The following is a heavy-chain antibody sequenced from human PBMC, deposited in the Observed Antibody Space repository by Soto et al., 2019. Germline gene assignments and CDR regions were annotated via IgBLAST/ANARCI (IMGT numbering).Heavy chain of an antibody. CDR3: ATEGEAAAGNEFYYYGVDV. CDR2: FDPEDGET. V-gene: IGHV1-24*01. D-gene: IGHD6-13*01. J-gene: IGHJ6*02. Sequence: GASVKVSCKVSGYTLTELSMHWVRQAPGKGLEWMGGFDPEDGETIYAQKFQGRVTMTEDTSTDTAYMELSSLRSEDTAVYYCATEGEAAAGNEFYYYGVDVWGQGTTVTVSS. CDR1: GYTLTELS.